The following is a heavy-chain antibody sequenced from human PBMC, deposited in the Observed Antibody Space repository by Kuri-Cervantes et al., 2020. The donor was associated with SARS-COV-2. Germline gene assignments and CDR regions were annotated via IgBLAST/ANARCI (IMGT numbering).Heavy chain of an antibody. V-gene: IGHV4-38-2*01. D-gene: IGHD6-6*01. CDR2: IYYSGST. CDR3: ATPARPGAFDAFDI. Sequence: GSLRLSCAASGYSISSGYYWGWIRQPPGKGLEWIGSIYYSGSTYYNPSLKSRVTISVDTSKNQFSLKLSSVTAADTAVYYCATPARPGAFDAFDIWGQGTMVTVSS. J-gene: IGHJ3*02. CDR1: GYSISSGYY.